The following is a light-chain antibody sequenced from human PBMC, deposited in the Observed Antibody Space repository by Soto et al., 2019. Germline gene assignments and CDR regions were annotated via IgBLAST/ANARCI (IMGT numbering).Light chain of an antibody. V-gene: IGKV3-11*01. CDR1: QSVTNY. J-gene: IGKJ5*01. Sequence: EVVLTQSPVTLSLSPGERATLSCRASQSVTNYLAWYQQKPGQAPRLLIYDASNRATGIPARFSGSGSGTDITLSITRLEPEYFAVDYCQQRSNWPITFGQGIRL. CDR3: QQRSNWPIT. CDR2: DAS.